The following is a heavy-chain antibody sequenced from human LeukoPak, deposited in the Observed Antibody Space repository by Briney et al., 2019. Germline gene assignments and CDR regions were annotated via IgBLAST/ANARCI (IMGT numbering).Heavy chain of an antibody. CDR1: GCSISSYY. CDR2: IYYSGST. J-gene: IGHJ5*02. Sequence: SETLSLTCTVSGCSISSYYWSWIRQPPGKGLEWIGYIYYSGSTNYNPSLKSRVTISVDTSKNQFSLKLSSVTAADTAVYYCARGDSITMVRGVSNGWFDPWGQGTLVTVSS. D-gene: IGHD3-10*01. V-gene: IGHV4-59*01. CDR3: ARGDSITMVRGVSNGWFDP.